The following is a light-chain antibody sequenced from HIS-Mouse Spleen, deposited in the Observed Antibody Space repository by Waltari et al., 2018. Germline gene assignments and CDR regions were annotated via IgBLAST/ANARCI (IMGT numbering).Light chain of an antibody. CDR1: QSVLYSSNNKNY. Sequence: DIVMTQSPDSLAVSLGERATINCKSSQSVLYSSNNKNYLAWYQQKPGQPPKLLIYWASTRESGVPDRSSGSGSGTDFTLTISSLQAEDVAVYYCQQYYSTPTFGGGTKVEIK. CDR3: QQYYSTPT. V-gene: IGKV4-1*01. CDR2: WAS. J-gene: IGKJ4*01.